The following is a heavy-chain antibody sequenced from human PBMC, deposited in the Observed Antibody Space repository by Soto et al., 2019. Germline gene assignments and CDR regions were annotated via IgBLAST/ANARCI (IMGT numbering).Heavy chain of an antibody. CDR3: ARRVGGWFDP. D-gene: IGHD1-26*01. J-gene: IGHJ5*02. CDR2: ISSSSSTI. CDR1: GFTFSSYS. Sequence: EVQLVESGGGLVQPGGSLRLSCAASGFTFSSYSMNWVRQAPGKGLEWVSYISSSSSTIYYADSVKGRFTISRDNAKNSLYLQMNSRRDEDTAVYYCARRVGGWFDPWGQGTLVTVSS. V-gene: IGHV3-48*02.